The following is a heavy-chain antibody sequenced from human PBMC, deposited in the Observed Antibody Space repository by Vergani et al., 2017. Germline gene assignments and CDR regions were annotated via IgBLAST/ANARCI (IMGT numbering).Heavy chain of an antibody. CDR3: ARXRGYSYGPNYYYYYYMDV. CDR2: TYYRSKWYN. D-gene: IGHD5-18*01. Sequence: QVQLQQSGPGLVKPSQTLSLTCAISGDSVSSNSAAWNWIRQSPSRGLEWLGRTYYRSKWYNDYAVSVKSRITINPDTSKNQFSLQLNSVTPEDAAVYYCARXRGYSYGPNYYYYYYMDVWGKGTTVTVSS. J-gene: IGHJ6*03. CDR1: GDSVSSNSAA. V-gene: IGHV6-1*01.